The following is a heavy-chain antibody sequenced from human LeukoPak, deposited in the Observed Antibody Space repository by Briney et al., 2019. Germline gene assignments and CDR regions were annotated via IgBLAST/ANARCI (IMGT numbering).Heavy chain of an antibody. Sequence: GGSLRLSCAASGFTSSSYAMSWVRQAPGKGLEWVANIKQDGGEKYYVDSVKGRFTISRDNAKNSLYLQINSLRVEDTAVYYCAREDHSNYNYWGQGTLVTVSS. CDR3: AREDHSNYNY. CDR2: IKQDGGEK. CDR1: GFTSSSYA. D-gene: IGHD4-11*01. J-gene: IGHJ4*02. V-gene: IGHV3-7*01.